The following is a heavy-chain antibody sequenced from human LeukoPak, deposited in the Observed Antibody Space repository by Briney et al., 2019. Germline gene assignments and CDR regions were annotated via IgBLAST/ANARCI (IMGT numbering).Heavy chain of an antibody. J-gene: IGHJ3*02. CDR3: ARDRSPYYYDSSGYYYGSLAAAVPDAFDI. CDR2: ISSRGGST. D-gene: IGHD3-22*01. V-gene: IGHV3-23*01. Sequence: PGGTLRLSCAASGFTFSSYGMSWVRQAPGKGLEWVSGISSRGGSTHYADSVKGRFTISRDNSKNTLYLQMNSLRSDDTAVYYCARDRSPYYYDSSGYYYGSLAAAVPDAFDIWGQGTMVTVSS. CDR1: GFTFSSYG.